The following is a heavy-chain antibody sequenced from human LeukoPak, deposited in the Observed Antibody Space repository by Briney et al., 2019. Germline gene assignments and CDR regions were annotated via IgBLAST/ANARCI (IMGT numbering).Heavy chain of an antibody. D-gene: IGHD6-19*01. J-gene: IGHJ4*02. V-gene: IGHV3-7*01. CDR2: IKQDGSEK. CDR3: ARAAVAGPPDY. CDR1: GFTFSSYW. Sequence: PGGSLRLSCAASGFTFSSYWMSWVRQAPGKGLEWVANIKQDGSEKYYVDSVKGRFTISRENAKNSLYLQMNSLRAGDTAVYYCARAAVAGPPDYWGQGTLVTVSS.